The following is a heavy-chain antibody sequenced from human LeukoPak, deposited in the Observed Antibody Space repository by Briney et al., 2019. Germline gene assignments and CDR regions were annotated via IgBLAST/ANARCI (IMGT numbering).Heavy chain of an antibody. CDR2: ISSSSSYI. J-gene: IGHJ3*02. CDR1: GFTFSSYS. CDR3: ARDEAPYYYDSSGYPLDAFDI. V-gene: IGHV3-21*01. D-gene: IGHD3-22*01. Sequence: PGGSLRLSCAASGFTFSSYSMNWVRQAPGKGLEWVSSISSSSSYIYYADSVKGRFTISRDNAKNSLYLQMNSLRAEDTAVYYCARDEAPYYYDSSGYPLDAFDIWGQGTMVTVSS.